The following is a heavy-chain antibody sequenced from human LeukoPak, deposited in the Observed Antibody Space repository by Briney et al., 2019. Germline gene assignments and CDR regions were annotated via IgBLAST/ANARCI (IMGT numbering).Heavy chain of an antibody. V-gene: IGHV3-53*01. CDR3: ARSIDDYGSGMDV. Sequence: GGSLRLSCAASGFTVSSNYMSWVRQAPGKGLECVSVIYSGGSTYYADSVKGRVTISRDNSKNTLYLQMNSLRAEDTAVYYCARSIDDYGSGMDVWGQGTTVTVSS. CDR1: GFTVSSNY. CDR2: IYSGGST. D-gene: IGHD4-17*01. J-gene: IGHJ6*02.